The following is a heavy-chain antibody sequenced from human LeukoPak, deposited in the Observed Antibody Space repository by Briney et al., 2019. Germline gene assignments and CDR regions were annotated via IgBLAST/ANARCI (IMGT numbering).Heavy chain of an antibody. Sequence: SETLSLTCTVSGGSISSSSYYWGWIRQPPGKGLEWIGSIYYSGSTYYNPSLKSRVTISVDTSKNQFSLKLSSVTAADTAVYDCARMVVRGVIIDFDYWGQGTLVTVSS. CDR2: IYYSGST. CDR1: GGSISSSSYY. CDR3: ARMVVRGVIIDFDY. V-gene: IGHV4-39*01. J-gene: IGHJ4*02. D-gene: IGHD3-10*01.